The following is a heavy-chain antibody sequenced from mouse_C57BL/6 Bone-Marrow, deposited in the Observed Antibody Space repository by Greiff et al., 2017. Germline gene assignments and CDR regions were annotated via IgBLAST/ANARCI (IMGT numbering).Heavy chain of an antibody. CDR2: IDPSDSYT. Sequence: QVQLQQPGAELVRPGTSVKLSCKASGYTFTSYWMHWVKQRPGQGLEWIGVIDPSDSYTNYNQKFKGKATLTVDTSSSTAYMQLSSLTSEGSAVYYCARGGLGAWFSYRGQGTLVTVSA. CDR3: ARGGLGAWFSY. CDR1: GYTFTSYW. D-gene: IGHD4-1*01. J-gene: IGHJ3*01. V-gene: IGHV1-59*01.